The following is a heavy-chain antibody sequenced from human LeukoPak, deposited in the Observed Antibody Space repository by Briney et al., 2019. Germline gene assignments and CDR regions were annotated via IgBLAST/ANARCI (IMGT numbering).Heavy chain of an antibody. D-gene: IGHD1-1*01. CDR3: AREGGPQSLRGTFDP. V-gene: IGHV4-4*02. CDR1: GGFISSITW. CDR2: IYHTGST. Sequence: PSETLSLTCVVSGGFISSITWWSWVRQPPGKRLEWIGEIYHTGSTNYNPSLKTRVTMSVDKSKNQFSLNLSSVTAADTAVYYCAREGGPQSLRGTFDPWGQGALVTVSS. J-gene: IGHJ5*02.